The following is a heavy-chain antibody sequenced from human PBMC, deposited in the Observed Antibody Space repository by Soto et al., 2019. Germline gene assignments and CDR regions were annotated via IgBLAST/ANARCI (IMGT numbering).Heavy chain of an antibody. CDR2: ISAYNGNT. Sequence: ASVEVSCKXSGYTFTSYGISWVRQAPGQGLEWMGWISAYNGNTNYAQKLQGRVTMTTDTSTSTAYMELRSLRSDDTAVYYCARGALGIAAAGPSNYWGQGTLVTVSS. V-gene: IGHV1-18*04. CDR3: ARGALGIAAAGPSNY. CDR1: GYTFTSYG. D-gene: IGHD6-13*01. J-gene: IGHJ4*02.